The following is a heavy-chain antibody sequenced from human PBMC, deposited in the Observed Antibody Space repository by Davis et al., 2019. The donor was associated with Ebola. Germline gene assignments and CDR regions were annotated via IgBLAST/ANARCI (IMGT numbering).Heavy chain of an antibody. Sequence: PSETLSLTCTVSGVSISRHYWSWIRQPPGKRLEWIGSIYYTGNAYYNSSLASRATISFDTSKNQFSLKLTSVTAADTAMYYCSERGSSVWGQGTLVTVSS. D-gene: IGHD3-10*01. J-gene: IGHJ4*02. CDR1: GVSISRHY. V-gene: IGHV4-59*03. CDR3: SERGSSV. CDR2: IYYTGNA.